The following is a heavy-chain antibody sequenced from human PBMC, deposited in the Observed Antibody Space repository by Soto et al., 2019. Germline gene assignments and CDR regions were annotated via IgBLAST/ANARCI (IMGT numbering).Heavy chain of an antibody. J-gene: IGHJ4*02. CDR3: AKGVFDILTGYYYYFDY. Sequence: EVQLLESGGGLVQPGGSLRLSCAASGFTFSSSAMSWARQAPGKGLEWVSTFSGSGGYTYYADSVKGRFTISRDNSKNTLYLQMNSLRAEDTAVYYCAKGVFDILTGYYYYFDYWGQGTLVTVSS. CDR2: FSGSGGYT. CDR1: GFTFSSSA. D-gene: IGHD3-9*01. V-gene: IGHV3-23*01.